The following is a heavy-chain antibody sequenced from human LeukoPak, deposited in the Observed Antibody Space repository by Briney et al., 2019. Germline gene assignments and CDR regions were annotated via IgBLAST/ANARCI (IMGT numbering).Heavy chain of an antibody. V-gene: IGHV4-34*01. D-gene: IGHD2-2*02. CDR3: ARGFRGYCSSTSCYRSWFDP. Sequence: SETLSLTCSVYVGSFSGYYWSWIRQPPGKGLEWIGGVNHSGSTNYNPSLKSRVTISVDTSKNQFSLKLSSVTAADTAVYYCARGFRGYCSSTSCYRSWFDPWGQGTLVTVSS. CDR2: VNHSGST. J-gene: IGHJ5*02. CDR1: VGSFSGYY.